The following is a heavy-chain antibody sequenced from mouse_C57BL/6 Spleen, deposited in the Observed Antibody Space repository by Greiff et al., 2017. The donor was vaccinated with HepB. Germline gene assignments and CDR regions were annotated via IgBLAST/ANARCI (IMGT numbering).Heavy chain of an antibody. D-gene: IGHD1-1*01. CDR2: ISSGSSTI. V-gene: IGHV5-17*01. Sequence: EVKLQESGGSLVKPGGSLKLSCAASGFTFSDYGMHWVRQAPEKGLEWVAYISSGSSTIYYADTVKGRFTISRDNAKNTLFLQMTSLRSEDTAMYYCAINYGSSYILAYWGQGTLVTVSA. CDR1: GFTFSDYG. CDR3: AINYGSSYILAY. J-gene: IGHJ3*01.